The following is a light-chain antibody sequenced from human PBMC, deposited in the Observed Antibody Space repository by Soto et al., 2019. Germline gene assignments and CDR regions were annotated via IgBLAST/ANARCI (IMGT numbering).Light chain of an antibody. CDR2: GAS. CDR1: QSISTW. V-gene: IGKV1-5*01. CDR3: QQYKNYLT. J-gene: IGKJ3*01. Sequence: DIQMTQSPSTLSASVGDRVTITCRASQSISTWLAWYQQKPGKAPKVLIYGASSLESVVPSRFSGSGSGTEFNLTISSLQPDDFATYYCQQYKNYLTFGPGTKVDIK.